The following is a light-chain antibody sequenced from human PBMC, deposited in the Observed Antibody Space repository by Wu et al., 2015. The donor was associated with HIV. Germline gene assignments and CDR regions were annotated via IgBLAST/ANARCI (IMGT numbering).Light chain of an antibody. V-gene: IGKV3-15*01. CDR1: QSVNSN. CDR2: SAS. CDR3: QQYNDWPYS. J-gene: IGKJ2*03. Sequence: EILMMQSPAALSVSPGERATLSCRATQSVNSNLAWYHQKPGQPPRLVIYSASTGAAGIPARFSGSGSGTEFTLTISSLQSEDFAVYYCQQYNDWPYSFGQGTKLEIK.